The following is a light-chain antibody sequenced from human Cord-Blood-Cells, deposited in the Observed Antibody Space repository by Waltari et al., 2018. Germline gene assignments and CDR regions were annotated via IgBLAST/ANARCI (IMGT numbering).Light chain of an antibody. V-gene: IGKV1-39*01. CDR1: QSISSY. CDR2: AAS. CDR3: QQSYSTPYT. J-gene: IGKJ2*01. Sequence: DIQMTQSPSSLSASVGDRVTITCRASQSISSYLNWYQQKPGKAPKLLIYAASSLQSEFTSRFSGSGSGTDFTLTISSLQPEDFATYYCQQSYSTPYTFGQGTKLEIK.